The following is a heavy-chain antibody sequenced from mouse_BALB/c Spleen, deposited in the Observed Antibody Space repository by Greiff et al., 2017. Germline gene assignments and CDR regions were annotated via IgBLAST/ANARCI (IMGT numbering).Heavy chain of an antibody. J-gene: IGHJ2*01. V-gene: IGHV1-69*02. D-gene: IGHD1-1*01. CDR3: TRNLYGSSYDDY. Sequence: QVQLKQPGAELVRPGASVKLSCKASGYTFTSYWINWVKQRPGQGLEWIGNIYPSDSYTNYNQKFKDKATLTVDKSSSTAYMQLSSPTSEDSAVYYCTRNLYGSSYDDYWGQGTTLTVSS. CDR2: IYPSDSYT. CDR1: GYTFTSYW.